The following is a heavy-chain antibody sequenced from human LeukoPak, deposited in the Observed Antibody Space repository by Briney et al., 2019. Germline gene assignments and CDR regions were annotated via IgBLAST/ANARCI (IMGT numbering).Heavy chain of an antibody. Sequence: SETLSLTCAVYGGSFSGYYWSWIRQPPGKGLEWIGEINHSGSTNYNPSLKSRVTISVDTSKNQFSLKLSSVTAADTAVYYCARSISGRYGSGSYYIAPYFDYWGQGTPVTVSS. V-gene: IGHV4-34*01. CDR3: ARSISGRYGSGSYYIAPYFDY. D-gene: IGHD3-10*01. CDR1: GGSFSGYY. J-gene: IGHJ4*02. CDR2: INHSGST.